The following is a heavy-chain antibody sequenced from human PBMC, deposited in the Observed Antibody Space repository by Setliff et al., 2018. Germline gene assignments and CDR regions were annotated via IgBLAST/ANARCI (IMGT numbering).Heavy chain of an antibody. CDR1: GYTFSSYA. CDR2: ISVYSGNT. J-gene: IGHJ6*03. D-gene: IGHD6-19*01. CDR3: ARSGYSSGRNYYYYYMDV. V-gene: IGHV1-18*01. Sequence: ASVKVSCKASGYTFSSYAISWVRQAPGQGLEWLGWISVYSGNTDYAQNFQGRVTITADESTSTAYMELSSLRSEDTAVYYCARSGYSSGRNYYYYYMDVWGKGTTVTVSS.